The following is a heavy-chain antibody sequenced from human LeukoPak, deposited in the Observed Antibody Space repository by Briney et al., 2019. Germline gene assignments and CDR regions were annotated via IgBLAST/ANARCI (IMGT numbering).Heavy chain of an antibody. CDR2: ISGSGGST. J-gene: IGHJ4*02. V-gene: IGHV3-23*01. D-gene: IGHD5-18*01. CDR1: GFTFSSYA. Sequence: TGGSLRLSCAASGFTFSSYAMSWVRQAPGKGLEWVSAISGSGGSTYYADSVKGRFTISRDNAKNTLYLQMNSLRVEDTALYYCARDAPGNTALDYWGQGSLVTVSS. CDR3: ARDAPGNTALDY.